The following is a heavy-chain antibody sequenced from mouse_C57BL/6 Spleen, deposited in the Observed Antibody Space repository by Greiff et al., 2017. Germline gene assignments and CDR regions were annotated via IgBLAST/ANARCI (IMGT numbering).Heavy chain of an antibody. Sequence: QVHVKQPGAELVKPGASVKLSCTASGYTFTSYWMHWVKQRPGQGLEWIGMIRLNSGSTNYNEKFKGKATLTVDKSSSTAYMQLRSLTSEDSAVYYCATGAAYYAGFAYWGQGTLVTVSA. V-gene: IGHV1-64*01. CDR3: ATGAAYYAGFAY. J-gene: IGHJ3*01. CDR1: GYTFTSYW. CDR2: IRLNSGST. D-gene: IGHD1-1*01.